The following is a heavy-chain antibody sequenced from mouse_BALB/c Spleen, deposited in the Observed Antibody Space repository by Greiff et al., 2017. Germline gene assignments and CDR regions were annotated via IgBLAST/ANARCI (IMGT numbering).Heavy chain of an antibody. CDR3: ARDRPMDY. J-gene: IGHJ4*01. Sequence: EVKLMESGGGLVQPGGSRKLSCAASGFTFSDYGMAWVRQAPGKGPEWVAFISNLAYSIYYADTVTGRFTISRENAKNTLYLEMSSLRSEDTAMYYCARDRPMDYWGQGTSVTVSS. CDR1: GFTFSDYG. V-gene: IGHV5-15*02. CDR2: ISNLAYSI.